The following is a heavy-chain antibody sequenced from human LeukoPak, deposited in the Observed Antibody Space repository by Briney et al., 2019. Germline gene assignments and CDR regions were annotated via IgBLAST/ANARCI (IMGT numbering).Heavy chain of an antibody. CDR2: INPNSGGT. CDR1: GYTFIDYY. J-gene: IGHJ3*02. Sequence: ASVKVSCKTSGYTFIDYYMHWVRQAPGQGLEWMGWINPNSGGTNYAQKFQGRVTMTRDTSTSTAYMGLSRLRSDDTAVYYCACSGEAFDIWGQGTMVSVS. V-gene: IGHV1-2*02. D-gene: IGHD1-1*01. CDR3: ACSGEAFDI.